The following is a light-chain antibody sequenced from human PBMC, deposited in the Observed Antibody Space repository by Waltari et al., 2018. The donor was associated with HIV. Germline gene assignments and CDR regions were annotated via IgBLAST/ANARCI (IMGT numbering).Light chain of an antibody. J-gene: IGLJ1*01. CDR2: DDD. Sequence: SSVLTQPPSITVAPGKTAKITCGGNNIGNRDVKWYQQKPGQAPILVIYDDDDRPSGIPERFSGSNSDNTATLTINRVEVGDEADYYCQVWDSGSDHVFGSGTTVTVL. V-gene: IGLV3-21*01. CDR3: QVWDSGSDHV. CDR1: NIGNRD.